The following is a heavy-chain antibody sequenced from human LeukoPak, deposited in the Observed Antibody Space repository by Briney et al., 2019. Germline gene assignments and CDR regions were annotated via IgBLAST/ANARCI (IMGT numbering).Heavy chain of an antibody. CDR3: AKDGGNPGLAAAGTVDFQR. V-gene: IGHV3-23*01. Sequence: GGSLRLSCAASGFTFTSYAMTWVRQAPGKGLEWVSSISGSGGSTYYADSVKGRFTISRDNSKNTLNLQMNSLRADDTAVYYCAKDGGNPGLAAAGTVDFQRWGQGTLVTVSS. D-gene: IGHD6-13*01. CDR2: ISGSGGST. CDR1: GFTFTSYA. J-gene: IGHJ1*01.